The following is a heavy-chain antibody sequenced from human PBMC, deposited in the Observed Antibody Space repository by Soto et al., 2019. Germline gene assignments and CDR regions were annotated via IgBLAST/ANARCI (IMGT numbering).Heavy chain of an antibody. Sequence: ASVKVSCKDSGYTFNSYAMHWVRQAPEQRLEWMGWISTYNGNTNYAQKLQGRVTMTTDTSTSTAYMELRSLRSDDTAVYYCGRDSLPFLIVVVPTVPDYWGQGTLVTVSS. CDR1: GYTFNSYA. J-gene: IGHJ4*02. D-gene: IGHD2-2*01. CDR3: GRDSLPFLIVVVPTVPDY. V-gene: IGHV1-18*01. CDR2: ISTYNGNT.